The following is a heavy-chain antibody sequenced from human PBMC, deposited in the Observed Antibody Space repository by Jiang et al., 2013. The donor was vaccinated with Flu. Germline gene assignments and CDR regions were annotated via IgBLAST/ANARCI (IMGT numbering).Heavy chain of an antibody. CDR3: GRVLREDYYYYYGMDV. CDR1: GGSISSYY. CDR2: IYYSGST. D-gene: IGHD4/OR15-4a*01. V-gene: IGHV4-59*01. J-gene: IGHJ6*01. Sequence: YGPGLVKPSETLSLTCTVSGGSISSYYWSWIRQPPGKGLEWIGYIYYSGSTNYNPSLKSRVTISVDTSKNQFSLKLSSVTAADTAVYYCGRVLREDYYYYYGMDVVGPKGPRVTVSS.